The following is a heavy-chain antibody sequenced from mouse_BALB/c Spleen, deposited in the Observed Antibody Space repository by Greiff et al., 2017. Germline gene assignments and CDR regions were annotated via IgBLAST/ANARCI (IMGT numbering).Heavy chain of an antibody. D-gene: IGHD2-4*01. Sequence: EVQVVESGPSLVKPSQTLSLTCSVTGDSITSGYWNWIRKFPGNKLEYMGYISYSGSTYYNPSLKSRISITRDTSKNQYYLQLNSVTTEDTATYYCARGGITNYAMDYWGQGTSVTVSS. CDR3: ARGGITNYAMDY. CDR2: ISYSGST. CDR1: GDSITSGY. J-gene: IGHJ4*01. V-gene: IGHV3-8*02.